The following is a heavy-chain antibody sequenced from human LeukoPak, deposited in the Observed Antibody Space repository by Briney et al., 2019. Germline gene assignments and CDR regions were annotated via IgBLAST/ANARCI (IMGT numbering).Heavy chain of an antibody. CDR1: GFSFSSFE. J-gene: IGHJ3*01. V-gene: IGHV3-48*03. CDR3: ARSFHV. CDR2: ISSSGNTI. Sequence: GGSLRLSCAASGFSFSSFEMNWVRQAPGKGLEWVSYISSSGNTIYYADSVKGRFTISRDNAKNSLYLQMNSLRAEDTAVYHCARSFHVWGQGTMVTVSS.